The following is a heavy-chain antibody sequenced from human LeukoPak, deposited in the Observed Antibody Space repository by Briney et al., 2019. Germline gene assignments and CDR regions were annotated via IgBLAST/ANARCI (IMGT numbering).Heavy chain of an antibody. D-gene: IGHD3-22*01. V-gene: IGHV3-23*01. CDR2: ISGSGGST. Sequence: PGGSLRLSCAASGFTFSSYSMNWVRQAPGKGLEWVSAISGSGGSTYYADSVKGRFTISRDNSKNTLYLQMNSLRAEDTAVYYCAKDFPYYYDTSGYYHDYWGQGTLVTVSS. J-gene: IGHJ4*02. CDR3: AKDFPYYYDTSGYYHDY. CDR1: GFTFSSYS.